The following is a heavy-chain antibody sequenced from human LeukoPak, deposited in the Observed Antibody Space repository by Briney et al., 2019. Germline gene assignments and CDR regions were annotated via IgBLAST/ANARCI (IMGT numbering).Heavy chain of an antibody. Sequence: ASLKISCKASGYTFTSYYMHWVRQAPGQRLECIGIINPSGGSTSYAQKFQGRVNMTRDTSTSTVYMDLSSLRSEDTAVYYCARDGDKYSSGWYTFIYYWGQGTLVTVSS. CDR3: ARDGDKYSSGWYTFIYY. CDR2: INPSGGST. J-gene: IGHJ4*02. CDR1: GYTFTSYY. V-gene: IGHV1-46*01. D-gene: IGHD6-19*01.